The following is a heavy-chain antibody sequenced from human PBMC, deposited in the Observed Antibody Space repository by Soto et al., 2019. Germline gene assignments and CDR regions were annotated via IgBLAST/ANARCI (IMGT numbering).Heavy chain of an antibody. CDR2: ISSSGSTI. CDR3: ARAREDYYGSGSPYYFDY. CDR1: GFTFSDYY. V-gene: IGHV3-11*01. J-gene: IGHJ4*02. Sequence: GGSLRLSCAASGFTFSDYYMSWIRQAPGKGLEWVSYISSSGSTIYYADSVKGRFTISRDNAKNSLYLQMNSLRAEDTAVYYFARAREDYYGSGSPYYFDYWGQGTLVTVSS. D-gene: IGHD3-10*01.